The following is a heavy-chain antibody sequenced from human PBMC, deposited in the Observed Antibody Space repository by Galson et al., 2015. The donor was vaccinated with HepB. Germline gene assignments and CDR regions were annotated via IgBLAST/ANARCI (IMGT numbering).Heavy chain of an antibody. D-gene: IGHD1-14*01. CDR3: ARSDHYPWYYFDY. CDR1: GFTFSNYP. V-gene: IGHV3-30-3*01. J-gene: IGHJ4*02. Sequence: SLRLSCAASGFTFSNYPMHWVRQAPGKGLEWVAVISHDGSNKYYADSVKGRFTISRDNSKNTLYLQMNSLRAEDTAVYFCARSDHYPWYYFDYWGQGTLVTVSS. CDR2: ISHDGSNK.